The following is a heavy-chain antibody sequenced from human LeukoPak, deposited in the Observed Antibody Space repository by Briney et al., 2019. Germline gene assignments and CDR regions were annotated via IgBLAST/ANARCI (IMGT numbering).Heavy chain of an antibody. Sequence: GGSLRLSCAGSGFTFSSYSMNWVRQAPGKGLEGVSSISSSSSYRYYTDSVKGRFTISRDNAKNSLYLQMNSLRAEDTAVYYCAKDSTHYRVWDDYDSAGLTYWGQGTLVTVSS. CDR1: GFTFSSYS. CDR3: AKDSTHYRVWDDYDSAGLTY. D-gene: IGHD3-22*01. V-gene: IGHV3-21*01. CDR2: ISSSSSYR. J-gene: IGHJ4*02.